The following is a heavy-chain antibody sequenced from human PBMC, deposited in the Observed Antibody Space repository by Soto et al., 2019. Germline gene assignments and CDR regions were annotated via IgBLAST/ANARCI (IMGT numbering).Heavy chain of an antibody. V-gene: IGHV3-30-3*01. CDR1: GFTFSSYA. CDR2: ISYDGSNK. CDR3: ARVRRSSGWYDQGDY. J-gene: IGHJ4*02. D-gene: IGHD6-19*01. Sequence: GGSLRLSCAASGFTFSSYAMHWVRQAPGKGLEWVAVISYDGSNKYYADSVKGRFTISRDNSKNTLYLQMNSLRAEDTAVYYCARVRRSSGWYDQGDYWGQGTLVTVSS.